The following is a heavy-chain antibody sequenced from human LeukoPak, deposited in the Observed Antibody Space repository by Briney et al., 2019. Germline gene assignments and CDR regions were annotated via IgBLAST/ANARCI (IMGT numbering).Heavy chain of an antibody. V-gene: IGHV1-18*01. CDR2: ISAYNGNT. D-gene: IGHD3-22*01. CDR3: ARSYYYDSSGSWDY. CDR1: GYTFTSYG. J-gene: IGHJ4*02. Sequence: ASVKVSCKASGYTFTSYGISWVRQAPGQGLEWMGWISAYNGNTNYAQKLQGRVTMTTDTSTSTAYMELRSLRSDDTAVYYCARSYYYDSSGSWDYWGQGTLVTVSS.